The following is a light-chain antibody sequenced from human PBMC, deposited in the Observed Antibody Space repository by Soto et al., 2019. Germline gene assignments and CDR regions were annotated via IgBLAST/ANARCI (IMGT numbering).Light chain of an antibody. Sequence: SPGALSLYNGERATLTCRASQGVSSRYLAWYQQKPGQAPRLLIYGASSRATGIPDRFSGSGSGTDFTLTISRLEPEDFAVYYCQQYGSSPRPLGHVTKVDIK. CDR2: GAS. CDR1: QGVSSRY. V-gene: IGKV3-20*01. CDR3: QQYGSSPRP. J-gene: IGKJ1*01.